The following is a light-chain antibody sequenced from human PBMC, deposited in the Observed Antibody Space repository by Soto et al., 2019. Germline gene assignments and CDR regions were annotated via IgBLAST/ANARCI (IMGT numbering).Light chain of an antibody. CDR3: SSYTSSSTEV. CDR2: DVG. Sequence: TQPSPLSGSPGQSITLSCPGTSSNIGGYNYVSWYQQHPGKAPKLMIYDVGSRPSGVSNRFSGSKSANTASLTISGLQAEDEADYYCSSYTSSSTEVFGTGTKVTVL. V-gene: IGLV2-14*03. J-gene: IGLJ1*01. CDR1: SSNIGGYNY.